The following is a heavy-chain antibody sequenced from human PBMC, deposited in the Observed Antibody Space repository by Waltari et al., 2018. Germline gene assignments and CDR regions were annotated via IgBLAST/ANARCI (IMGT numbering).Heavy chain of an antibody. D-gene: IGHD6-13*01. CDR3: ARGIAAAEKVGY. CDR2: ISYDGSNK. CDR1: GFTFSSYA. Sequence: QVQLVESGGGVVQPGRSLRLYCAASGFTFSSYAMHWVRQAPGKGLEWVAVISYDGSNKYYADSVKGRFTISRDNSKNTLYLQMNSLRAEDTAVYYCARGIAAAEKVGYWGQGTLVTVSS. J-gene: IGHJ4*02. V-gene: IGHV3-30*01.